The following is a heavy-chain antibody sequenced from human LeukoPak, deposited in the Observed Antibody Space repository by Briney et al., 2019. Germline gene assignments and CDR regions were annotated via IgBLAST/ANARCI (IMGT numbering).Heavy chain of an antibody. V-gene: IGHV4-39*07. Sequence: SETLSLTCTVSGGSISSSSYYWGWIRQPPGKGLGWIGSIYYSGSTYYNPSLKSRVTISVDTSKNQFSLKLSSVTAADTAVYYCARERAVTTYYYFDYWGQGTLVTVSS. CDR2: IYYSGST. CDR3: ARERAVTTYYYFDY. D-gene: IGHD4-17*01. J-gene: IGHJ4*02. CDR1: GGSISSSSYY.